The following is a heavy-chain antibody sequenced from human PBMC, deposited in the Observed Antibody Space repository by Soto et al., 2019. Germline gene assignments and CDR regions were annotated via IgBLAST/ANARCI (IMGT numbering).Heavy chain of an antibody. CDR2: GSNTGSR. CDR1: GASINTGGFY. Sequence: PSETLSLTCSVSGASINTGGFYWSWVRQYPGKGLDWIGYGSNTGSRYLNPSLRSRITISLDTPNNQFSLRLTSVTAAATAVYYCARAKVTTESFDSWGQGSLVPVYS. D-gene: IGHD4-17*01. V-gene: IGHV4-31*03. J-gene: IGHJ4*02. CDR3: ARAKVTTESFDS.